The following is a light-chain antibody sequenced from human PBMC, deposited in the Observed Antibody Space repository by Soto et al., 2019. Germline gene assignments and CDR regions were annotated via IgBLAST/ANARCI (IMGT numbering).Light chain of an antibody. J-gene: IGKJ5*01. V-gene: IGKV3-15*01. CDR1: QRVSNN. Sequence: EIVLTQSPGTLSLSPGERATLSCRASQRVSNNLAWYQQKPGQAPRLLIYGASTRATGIPARFSGSGSGTEFTLTISSLQSEDFAVYYCQQYNNWPPITFGQGTRLEVK. CDR3: QQYNNWPPIT. CDR2: GAS.